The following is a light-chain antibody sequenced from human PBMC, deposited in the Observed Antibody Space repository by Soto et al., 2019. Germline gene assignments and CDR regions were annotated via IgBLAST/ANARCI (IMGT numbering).Light chain of an antibody. CDR2: DAS. J-gene: IGKJ4*01. Sequence: EIVLTQSPATLSLSPGDRATLSCRASQSVGSYLGWYQQRPGQAPRLLIYDASNRATGIPARFSGSGSGTVFTLTISSLEPEDFAVYYCQQRSDWPSTFGGGTKVEIK. CDR1: QSVGSY. CDR3: QQRSDWPST. V-gene: IGKV3-11*01.